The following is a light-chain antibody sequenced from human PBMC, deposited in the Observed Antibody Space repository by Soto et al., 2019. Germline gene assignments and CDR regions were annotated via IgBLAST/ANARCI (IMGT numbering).Light chain of an antibody. CDR2: AAS. CDR3: QQYYSYPLT. J-gene: IGKJ4*01. CDR1: QGIRND. Sequence: AIQMTQSPSSLSASVGARVKITCRASQGIRNDLSWYQQKPGKAPKLLIYAASTLQSGVPSRFSGSGSGTDFTLTISCLQSEDFATYYCQQYYSYPLTVGGGTKVDIK. V-gene: IGKV1-6*01.